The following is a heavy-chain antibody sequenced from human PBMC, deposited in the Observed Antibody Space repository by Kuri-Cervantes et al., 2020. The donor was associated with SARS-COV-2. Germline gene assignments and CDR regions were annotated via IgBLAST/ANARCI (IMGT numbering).Heavy chain of an antibody. CDR2: IYYSGST. Sequence: SETLSLTCTVSGGSVSSGSYYWIWIRQPPGKGLEWIGYIYYSGSTNYNPSLKRRVTISIDTSKNQFSLKLSSVTAADTAVYYCARVVLEHPFDGFDIWCQGTTVTVSS. CDR3: ARVVLEHPFDGFDI. D-gene: IGHD1/OR15-1a*01. J-gene: IGHJ3*02. CDR1: GGSVSSGSYY. V-gene: IGHV4-61*01.